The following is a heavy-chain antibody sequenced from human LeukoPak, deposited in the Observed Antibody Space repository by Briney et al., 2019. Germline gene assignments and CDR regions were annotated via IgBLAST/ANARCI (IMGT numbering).Heavy chain of an antibody. CDR2: ISGSSSYI. CDR3: ARVISVAAPGNVPPGDY. D-gene: IGHD6-13*01. CDR1: GFTFSSYW. V-gene: IGHV3-21*01. J-gene: IGHJ4*02. Sequence: PGGSLRLSCAASGFTFSSYWMSWVRQAPGKGLEWVSSISGSSSYIYYADSMKGRFTISRDNAKNSLYLQMNSLRAEDTAVYYCARVISVAAPGNVPPGDYWGQGTLVTVSS.